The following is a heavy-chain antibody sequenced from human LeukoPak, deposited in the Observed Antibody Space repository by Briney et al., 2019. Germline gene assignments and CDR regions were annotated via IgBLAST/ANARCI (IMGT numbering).Heavy chain of an antibody. Sequence: GGSLRLSCAASGFTVSTDNMSWVRQVPGKGLEWVSVVYSGNDGTNYADSVKGRFTISRDDSKNMVYLQLNNLRPEDAAVYYCTKRSRGSYDYWGQGPLDPVSS. CDR1: GFTVSTDN. D-gene: IGHD3-10*01. CDR3: TKRSRGSYDY. CDR2: VYSGNDGT. V-gene: IGHV3-66*02. J-gene: IGHJ4*02.